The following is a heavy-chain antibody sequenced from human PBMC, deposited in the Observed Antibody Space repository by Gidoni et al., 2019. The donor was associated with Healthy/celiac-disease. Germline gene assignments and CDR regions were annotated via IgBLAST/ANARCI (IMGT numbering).Heavy chain of an antibody. CDR1: GFPFDDYG. V-gene: IGHV3-20*01. CDR2: INWNGGST. D-gene: IGHD2-8*01. CDR3: ARDRGIVPLNWFDP. J-gene: IGHJ5*02. Sequence: EVQLVESGGGVVRPGGSLRLSCAASGFPFDDYGMSWVRQAPGKGLEWVSGINWNGGSTGYADSVKGRFTISRDNAKNSLYLQMNSLRAEDTALYHCARDRGIVPLNWFDPWGQGTLVTVSS.